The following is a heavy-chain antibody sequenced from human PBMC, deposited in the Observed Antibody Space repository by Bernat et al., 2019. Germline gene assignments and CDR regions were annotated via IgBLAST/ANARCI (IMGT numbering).Heavy chain of an antibody. Sequence: QLQLQESGPRLVEPSQTLSLACTVTGASIAGGSCHWSWVRQYPGKGLEWIGFVSTSGSTSYNPSLKSRLSISLETSKNQFSVSLTSVTAADTAVYYCAKGDHLGELSHWGQGALVTVSS. D-gene: IGHD3-16*02. J-gene: IGHJ4*02. V-gene: IGHV4-31*03. CDR3: AKGDHLGELSH. CDR1: GASIAGGSCH. CDR2: VSTSGST.